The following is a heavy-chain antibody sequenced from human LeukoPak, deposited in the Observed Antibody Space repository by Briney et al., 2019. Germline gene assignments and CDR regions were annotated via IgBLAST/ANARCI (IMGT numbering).Heavy chain of an antibody. CDR3: AHRQERYPDGENVYFDY. Sequence: ASGPTLVKPTQTLTLTCTFSGFSLSTSGVGVGWIRQPPGKALEWLALIYWDDDKRYSPSLKSRLTITKDTSKNQVVLTMTNMDPVDTATYYCAHRQERYPDGENVYFDYWGQGTLVTVSS. V-gene: IGHV2-5*02. CDR2: IYWDDDK. D-gene: IGHD4-17*01. CDR1: GFSLSTSGVG. J-gene: IGHJ4*02.